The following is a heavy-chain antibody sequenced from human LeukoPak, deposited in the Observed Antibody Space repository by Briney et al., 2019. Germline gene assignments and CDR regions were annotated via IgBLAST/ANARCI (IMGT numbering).Heavy chain of an antibody. V-gene: IGHV4-34*01. J-gene: IGHJ4*02. Sequence: SETLSLTCGVSGESFRTYYGSWIRQPPGKVVEWLGEINLSGSTNYNPSLKSRVTISVDTSKNQFSLKLNSVTAADTAVYYCACRLGSYRVDYWGQGTLLTVSS. CDR3: ACRLGSYRVDY. CDR2: INLSGST. CDR1: GESFRTYY. D-gene: IGHD3-10*01.